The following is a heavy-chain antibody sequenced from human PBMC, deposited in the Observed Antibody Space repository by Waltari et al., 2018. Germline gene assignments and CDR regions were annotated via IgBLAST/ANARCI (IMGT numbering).Heavy chain of an antibody. CDR1: GGTFSSYA. CDR2: FIPIFGTE. V-gene: IGHV1-69*01. J-gene: IGHJ4*02. CDR3: ARGVLRYFDWSRSYYFDY. D-gene: IGHD3-9*01. Sequence: QVQLVQSGAAVKKPGSSVKVSCKASGGTFSSYAISWVRQAPGQGLEWMGGFIPIFGTENYAQKCKGRVTSTADESTSTAYMELSSLRSEDTAVYYCARGVLRYFDWSRSYYFDYWGQGTLVTVSS.